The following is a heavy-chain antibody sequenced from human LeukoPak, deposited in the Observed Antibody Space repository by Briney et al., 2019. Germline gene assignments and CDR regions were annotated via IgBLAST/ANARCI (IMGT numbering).Heavy chain of an antibody. CDR1: GGSISSSSYY. V-gene: IGHV4-39*07. D-gene: IGHD5-12*01. CDR3: ARGLMGGYAFYFYYMDV. Sequence: SETLSLTCTVSGGSISSSSYYWGWIRQPPGKGLEWIGEINHSGSTNYNPSLKSRVTISVDTSKNQFSLKLSSVTAADTAAYYCARGLMGGYAFYFYYMDVWGKGTTVTVSS. CDR2: INHSGST. J-gene: IGHJ6*03.